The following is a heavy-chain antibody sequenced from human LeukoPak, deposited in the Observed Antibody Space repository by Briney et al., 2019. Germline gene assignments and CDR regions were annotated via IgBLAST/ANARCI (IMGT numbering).Heavy chain of an antibody. CDR1: GGSFSGYY. Sequence: KPSETLSLTCAVYGGSFSGYYWSWIRQPPGKGLEWIGEINHSGSTNYNPSLKSRVTISVDTSRNQFSLKLTSVTAADTAVYYCARTLGSASYSLIAYWGQGTLVTVSS. V-gene: IGHV4-34*01. J-gene: IGHJ4*02. D-gene: IGHD3-10*01. CDR3: ARTLGSASYSLIAY. CDR2: INHSGST.